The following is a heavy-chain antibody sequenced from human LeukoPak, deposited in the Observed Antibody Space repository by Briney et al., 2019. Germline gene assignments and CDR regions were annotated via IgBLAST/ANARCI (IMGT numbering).Heavy chain of an antibody. V-gene: IGHV3-66*01. Sequence: GGSLRLSCAASGFTFSSYGMHWVRQAPGKGLEWVSVIYSGGSTYYADSVKGRFTISRDNSKNTLYLQMNSLRAEDTAVYYCARAHGSWGQGTLVTVSS. CDR3: ARAHGS. CDR2: IYSGGST. D-gene: IGHD1-26*01. J-gene: IGHJ4*02. CDR1: GFTFSSYG.